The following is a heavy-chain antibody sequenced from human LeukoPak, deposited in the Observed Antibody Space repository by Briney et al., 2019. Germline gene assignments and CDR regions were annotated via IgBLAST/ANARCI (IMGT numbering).Heavy chain of an antibody. CDR3: ARTDSTVTMLYPFDH. D-gene: IGHD4-17*01. J-gene: IGHJ4*02. CDR2: IYYSGST. V-gene: IGHV4-59*01. Sequence: PSETLSLTCTVSGGSIRSYYWSWIRQPPGKGLEWIGYIYYSGSTNYNPSLKSRVSISVDTSKNQFSLKLSSAPSDDPAVYYCARTDSTVTMLYPFDHWGQGTLVTVSS. CDR1: GGSIRSYY.